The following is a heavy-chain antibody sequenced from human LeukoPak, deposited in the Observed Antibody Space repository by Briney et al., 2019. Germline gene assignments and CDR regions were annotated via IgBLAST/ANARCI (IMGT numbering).Heavy chain of an antibody. CDR2: IWYDGSNK. D-gene: IGHD6-19*01. CDR3: ARDRSSSAADY. J-gene: IGHJ4*02. Sequence: PGGSLRLSCAASGFTFSSFGMHWVRQAPGKGREWVAVIWYDGSNKYYADSVKGRFTISRDNSKNTLYLQMNSLRAEDTAVYYCARDRSSSAADYWGQGALVTVSS. V-gene: IGHV3-33*01. CDR1: GFTFSSFG.